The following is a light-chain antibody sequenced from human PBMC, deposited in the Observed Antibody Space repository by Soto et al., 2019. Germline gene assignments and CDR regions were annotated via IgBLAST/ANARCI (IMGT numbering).Light chain of an antibody. CDR2: EVS. CDR1: SSDVGSYNY. CDR3: SSYTTRTTLYV. J-gene: IGLJ1*01. V-gene: IGLV2-14*01. Sequence: QSALTQPASVSGSPGQSITISCTGRSSDVGSYNYVSWYQLHPGKAPKLMIYEVSNRPSGVSNRFSGSKSGDTASLTISGLQAEDEADYYCSSYTTRTTLYVFGTGTKVTVL.